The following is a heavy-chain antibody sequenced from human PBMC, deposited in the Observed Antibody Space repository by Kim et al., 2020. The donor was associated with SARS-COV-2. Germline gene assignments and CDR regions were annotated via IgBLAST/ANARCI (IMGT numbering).Heavy chain of an antibody. D-gene: IGHD3-3*01. CDR2: INHSRTT. V-gene: IGHV4-34*01. CDR3: ARGSRDDFWGTYYSDF. J-gene: IGHJ4*02. CDR1: GGSFSTYF. Sequence: SETLSLTCAVSGGSFSTYFWTWIRQPPGKGLEWIGEINHSRTTNYNPSLKSRVSISIDTSKNQFSLKLNSVTAADTAVYYCARGSRDDFWGTYYSDFWGQGTLVSVSS.